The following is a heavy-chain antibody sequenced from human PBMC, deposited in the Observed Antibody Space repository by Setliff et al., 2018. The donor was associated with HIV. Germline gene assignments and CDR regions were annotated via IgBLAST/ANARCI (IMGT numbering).Heavy chain of an antibody. CDR2: INPSGGST. D-gene: IGHD4-17*01. Sequence: ASVKVSCKASGYTFTGYYMHWVRQAPGQGLEWMGRINPSGGSTSYAQKFQGRVTMTRNTSISTAYMELSSPRSEDTAVYYCARGPGTVTRFYYYYYYMDVWGKGTTVTVSS. CDR3: ARGPGTVTRFYYYYYYMDV. V-gene: IGHV1-2*06. CDR1: GYTFTGYY. J-gene: IGHJ6*03.